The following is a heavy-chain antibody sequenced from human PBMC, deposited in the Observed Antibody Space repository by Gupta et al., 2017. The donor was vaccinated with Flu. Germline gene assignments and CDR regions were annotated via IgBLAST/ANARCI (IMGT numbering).Heavy chain of an antibody. D-gene: IGHD1-1*01. CDR3: ARDQSTSRSWWFDP. CDR1: GYIFTSHY. Sequence: QGQLAQSGAEVTRPGASVKVSCKSSGYIFTSHYMQWVRQAPGQGLEWMGVINPSGVSATYAQKFQGRVTLTRDTSTSTDYMELSNLRSEDTAVYYCARDQSTSRSWWFDPWGQGTLVTVSS. CDR2: INPSGVSA. V-gene: IGHV1-46*01. J-gene: IGHJ5*02.